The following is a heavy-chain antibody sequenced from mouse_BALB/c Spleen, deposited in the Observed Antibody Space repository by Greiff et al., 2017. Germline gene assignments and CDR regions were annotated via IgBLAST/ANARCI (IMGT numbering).Heavy chain of an antibody. J-gene: IGHJ3*01. V-gene: IGHV1-7*01. CDR1: GYTFTSYW. Sequence: VQLQQSGAELAKPGASVKMSCKASGYTFTSYWMHWVKQRPGQGLEWIGYINPSTGYTEYNQKFKDKATLTADKSSSTAYMQLSSLTSEDSAVYNCARRGITTGAWFAYWGQGTLVTVSA. CDR2: INPSTGYT. CDR3: ARRGITTGAWFAY. D-gene: IGHD2-4*01.